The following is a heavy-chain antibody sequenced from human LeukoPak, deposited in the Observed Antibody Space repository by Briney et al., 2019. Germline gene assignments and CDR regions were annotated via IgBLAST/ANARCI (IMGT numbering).Heavy chain of an antibody. Sequence: SETLSLTCTVSGGSISIYYWSWIRQPAGKGLEWIGRIYTSGGTNYNPSLKSRVTMSVDTSKNQFSLKLSSVTAADTAVYYCARGRGYGLYYYYYGMDVWGQGTTVTVSS. CDR3: ARGRGYGLYYYYYGMDV. CDR2: IYTSGGT. D-gene: IGHD5-18*01. V-gene: IGHV4-4*07. CDR1: GGSISIYY. J-gene: IGHJ6*02.